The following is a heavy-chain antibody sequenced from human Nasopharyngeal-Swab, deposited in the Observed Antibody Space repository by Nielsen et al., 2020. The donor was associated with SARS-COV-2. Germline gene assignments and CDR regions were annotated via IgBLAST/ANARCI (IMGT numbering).Heavy chain of an antibody. Sequence: WVRQAPGQGLEWMGGIIPIFGTANYAQKFQGRVTITADESTSAAYMELSSLRSEDTAVYYCARDGYSSGLGYWGQGILVTVSS. CDR3: ARDGYSSGLGY. J-gene: IGHJ4*02. V-gene: IGHV1-69*01. CDR2: IIPIFGTA. D-gene: IGHD6-19*01.